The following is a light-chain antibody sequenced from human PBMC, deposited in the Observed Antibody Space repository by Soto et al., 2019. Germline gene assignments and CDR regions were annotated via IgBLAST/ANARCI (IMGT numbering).Light chain of an antibody. Sequence: QSVLTQPASVSGSPGQSITISCTGTSTDPATYDLVSWYQQHPGKAPQLIIYEVAKRPSGVSARFSGSQSGDTASLTISGLQAADEAYYYCCSRVFGGGTKLTVL. CDR1: STDPATYDL. CDR2: EVA. J-gene: IGLJ2*01. V-gene: IGLV2-23*02. CDR3: CSRV.